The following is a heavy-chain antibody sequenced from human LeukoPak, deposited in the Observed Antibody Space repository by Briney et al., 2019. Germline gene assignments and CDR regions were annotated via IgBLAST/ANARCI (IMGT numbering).Heavy chain of an antibody. V-gene: IGHV1-2*04. CDR1: GYTFTGYY. CDR3: ARAKYSSSWYPHY. CDR2: INPNSGGT. Sequence: ASVKVSCKASGYTFTGYYMHWVRQAPGQGLEWMGWINPNSGGTNYAQKFQGWVTMTRDTSISTAYMELSRLRSDDTAVYYCARAKYSSSWYPHYWGQGTLVTVSS. D-gene: IGHD6-13*01. J-gene: IGHJ4*02.